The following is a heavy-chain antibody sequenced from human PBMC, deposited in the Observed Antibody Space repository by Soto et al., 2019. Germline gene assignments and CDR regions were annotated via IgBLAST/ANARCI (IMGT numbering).Heavy chain of an antibody. V-gene: IGHV3-33*01. Sequence: QVQLVESGGGVVQPGRSLRLSCAASGFTFSSYGMHWVRQAPGKGLEGVAVIWYDGSNKYYADSVKGRLTISRDNSKNTLYLQMNSLRAEDTAVYYCARGSSSWWYDAFDIWGQGTMVTVSS. CDR3: ARGSSSWWYDAFDI. CDR1: GFTFSSYG. D-gene: IGHD6-13*01. J-gene: IGHJ3*02. CDR2: IWYDGSNK.